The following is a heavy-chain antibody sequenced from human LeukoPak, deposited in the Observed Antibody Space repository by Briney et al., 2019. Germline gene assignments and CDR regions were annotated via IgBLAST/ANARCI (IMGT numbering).Heavy chain of an antibody. CDR3: ARQSHRGVDY. V-gene: IGHV5-51*01. J-gene: IGHJ4*02. D-gene: IGHD1-14*01. CDR2: IYPGDSET. CDR1: GYSFITYW. Sequence: GESLKISCKSSGYSFITYWIGWVRQMPGKGLEWMGIIYPGDSETRYSPSFQGQVTISADKSISTAYLQWSSLRASDTAIYYCARQSHRGVDYWGQGTLVTVSS.